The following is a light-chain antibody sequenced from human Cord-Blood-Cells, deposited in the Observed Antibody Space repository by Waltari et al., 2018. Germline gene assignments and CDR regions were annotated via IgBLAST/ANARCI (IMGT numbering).Light chain of an antibody. CDR2: AAS. J-gene: IGKJ2*01. CDR3: QQYYSYPMYT. Sequence: AIRMTQSPSSFSASTGDRVTITCRASQGISSYLAWYQQKPGKAPKLPIYAASTLQSGVPSRFSGSGSGTDFTLTISCLQSEDFATYYCQQYYSYPMYTFGQGTKLEIK. CDR1: QGISSY. V-gene: IGKV1-8*01.